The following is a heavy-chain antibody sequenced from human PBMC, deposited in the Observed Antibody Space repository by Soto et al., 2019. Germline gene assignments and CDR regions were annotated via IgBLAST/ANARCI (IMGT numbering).Heavy chain of an antibody. V-gene: IGHV3-23*01. CDR3: ARACTSTTCYWGLDV. Sequence: WGVLRLSCAASGFTFSSYAMSWVRQAPGKGLEWVSAISGSGGSTYYADSVKGRFTISRDNSKNTLYLQMNSLRAEDTAVYYCARACTSTTCYWGLDVWGQGTTVTVSS. CDR2: ISGSGGST. J-gene: IGHJ6*02. D-gene: IGHD2-2*01. CDR1: GFTFSSYA.